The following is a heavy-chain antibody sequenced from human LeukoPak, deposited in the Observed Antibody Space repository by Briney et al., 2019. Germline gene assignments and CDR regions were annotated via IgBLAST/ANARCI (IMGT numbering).Heavy chain of an antibody. D-gene: IGHD6-13*01. J-gene: IGHJ5*02. Sequence: SETLSLTCAVYGGSFSGYYWSWIRRPPGKGLEWIGEINHSGSTNYNPSLKSRVTISVDTSKNQFSLKLSSVTAADTALYYCARIPLYSSRNNWFDPWGQGTLVTVSS. CDR2: INHSGST. V-gene: IGHV4-34*01. CDR3: ARIPLYSSRNNWFDP. CDR1: GGSFSGYY.